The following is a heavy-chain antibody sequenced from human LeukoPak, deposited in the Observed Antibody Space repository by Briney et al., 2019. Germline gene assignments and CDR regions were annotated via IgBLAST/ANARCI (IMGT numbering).Heavy chain of an antibody. Sequence: ASVKVSCKASGYTFTGYYMHWVRQAPGQGLEWMGWINPNSGSTNYAQKFQGRVTMTRDASIGTAYMELSRLRSDDTAVYYCARDVKGFGELWDYYYYHGMDVWGQGTTVTVSS. D-gene: IGHD3-10*01. J-gene: IGHJ6*02. V-gene: IGHV1-2*02. CDR3: ARDVKGFGELWDYYYYHGMDV. CDR2: INPNSGST. CDR1: GYTFTGYY.